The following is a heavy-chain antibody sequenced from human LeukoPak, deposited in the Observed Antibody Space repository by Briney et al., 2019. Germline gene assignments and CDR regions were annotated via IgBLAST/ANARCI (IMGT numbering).Heavy chain of an antibody. CDR1: GYTFTIYY. J-gene: IGHJ4*02. Sequence: ASVKVSCKASGYTFTIYYIHWVRQAPGQGLEWMGIINPSGGSTTYAQKFQGRVTMTRDTSTSTVYMELSSLRSEDTAVYYCARDRVPAAIGGDYWGQGTLVTVSS. V-gene: IGHV1-46*01. CDR2: INPSGGST. CDR3: ARDRVPAAIGGDY. D-gene: IGHD2-2*01.